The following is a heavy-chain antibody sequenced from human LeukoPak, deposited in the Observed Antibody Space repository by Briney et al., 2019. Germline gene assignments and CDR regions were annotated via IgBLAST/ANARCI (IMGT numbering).Heavy chain of an antibody. V-gene: IGHV3-21*01. J-gene: IGHJ6*02. CDR1: GFTFSSYS. Sequence: GGSLRLSCAASGFTFSSYSMNWVRQAPGKGLEWVSSISSSSSYIYYADSVKGRFTISRDNAKSSLYLQMNSLRAEDTVVYYCATYSSSHYYYYGMDVWGQGTTVTVSS. CDR2: ISSSSSYI. CDR3: ATYSSSHYYYYGMDV. D-gene: IGHD6-13*01.